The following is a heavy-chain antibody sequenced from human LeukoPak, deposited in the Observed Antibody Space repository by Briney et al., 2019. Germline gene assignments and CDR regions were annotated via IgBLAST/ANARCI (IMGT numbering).Heavy chain of an antibody. V-gene: IGHV1-18*01. Sequence: ASVKVSCKASGYTFTSYGISWVRQAPGRGLEWMGWISAYNGNTNYAQKLQGRVTMTTDTSTSTAYMELRSLRSDDTAVYYCARDPSIHYYDSSGYPAYFGYWGQGTLVTVSS. J-gene: IGHJ4*02. CDR1: GYTFTSYG. CDR2: ISAYNGNT. CDR3: ARDPSIHYYDSSGYPAYFGY. D-gene: IGHD3-22*01.